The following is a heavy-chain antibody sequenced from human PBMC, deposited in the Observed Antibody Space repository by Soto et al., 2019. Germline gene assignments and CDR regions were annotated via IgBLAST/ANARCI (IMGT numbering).Heavy chain of an antibody. CDR2: ISAYNGNT. J-gene: IGHJ4*02. D-gene: IGHD3-22*01. Sequence: ASVKVSCKASGYTFTSYGISWVRQAPGQGLEWMGWISAYNGNTNYAQKLQGIVTMTTDTSTSTAYMELRSLRSDDTAVYYCAKSYYYDSSGYSNWGQGTLVTVSS. CDR1: GYTFTSYG. CDR3: AKSYYYDSSGYSN. V-gene: IGHV1-18*01.